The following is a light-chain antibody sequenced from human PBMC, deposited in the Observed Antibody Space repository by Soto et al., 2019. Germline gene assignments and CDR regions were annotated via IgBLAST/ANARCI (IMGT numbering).Light chain of an antibody. CDR2: DNT. V-gene: IGLV1-51*01. CDR1: YSNIETNY. J-gene: IGLJ1*01. Sequence: QSVLTQPPSISATPGQKVTISCSGSYSNIETNYVSWYQQLPGTAPKLLIYDNTERPSGIPDRFSGSKSGSSATLGITGLQTGDEADYYCGTWDSSLSAGVFGTGTKATVL. CDR3: GTWDSSLSAGV.